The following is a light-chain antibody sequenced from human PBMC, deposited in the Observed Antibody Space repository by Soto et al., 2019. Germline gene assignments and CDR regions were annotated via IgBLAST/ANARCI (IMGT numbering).Light chain of an antibody. Sequence: IVLTQSPGTLSLSPGERCALSCGASQSVSSNYVAWYQQKPGQAPRLLISGASNRATGTPDRFRGSGSGTDFTLTITRLEPEDFAVYYCHQYDSAPWTFGQGTKVDIK. CDR3: HQYDSAPWT. CDR1: QSVSSNY. CDR2: GAS. J-gene: IGKJ1*01. V-gene: IGKV3-20*01.